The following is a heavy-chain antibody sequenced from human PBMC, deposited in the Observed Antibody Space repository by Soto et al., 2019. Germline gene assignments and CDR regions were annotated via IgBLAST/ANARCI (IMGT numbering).Heavy chain of an antibody. CDR2: ISGNGGST. CDR3: AKEEDGGKGGFDF. D-gene: IGHD3-3*01. Sequence: EVQVLESGGGLVQPGGSLRLSCVAFGFTFGNYPMSWVRQAPGKGLEWVSGISGNGGSTYYADSVKGRFTISRDNSKNTLYLQVSSLRVEDTALYHCAKEEDGGKGGFDFWGQGTLVTVSS. V-gene: IGHV3-23*01. CDR1: GFTFGNYP. J-gene: IGHJ4*02.